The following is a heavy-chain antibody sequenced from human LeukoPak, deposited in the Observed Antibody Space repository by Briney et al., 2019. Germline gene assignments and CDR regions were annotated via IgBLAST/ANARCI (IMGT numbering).Heavy chain of an antibody. J-gene: IGHJ4*02. CDR1: GYTFTDYY. Sequence: ASVKISCKVSGYTFTDYYMHWVQQAPGKGLEWMGLVDPEDGEVTYAERFQGRVTITADTSTDTAYMGLSSLRSEDTAVYYCATLTTMTPNMGYWGQGTLVTVSS. V-gene: IGHV1-69-2*01. D-gene: IGHD4-17*01. CDR3: ATLTTMTPNMGY. CDR2: VDPEDGEV.